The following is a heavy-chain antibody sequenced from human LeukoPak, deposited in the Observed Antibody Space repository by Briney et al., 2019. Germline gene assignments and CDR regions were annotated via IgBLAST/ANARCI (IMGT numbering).Heavy chain of an antibody. CDR2: IRGSGDST. Sequence: GGSLRLSCDASGLTFSNYAMSWVRQAPGKGLEWVSTIRGSGDSTFYADSVKGRLTISRDNSKNTLYLQMNSLRAEDTAVYFCARAGATGTPTHFDIWGQGTMVTVSS. CDR1: GLTFSNYA. CDR3: ARAGATGTPTHFDI. D-gene: IGHD1-1*01. V-gene: IGHV3-23*01. J-gene: IGHJ3*02.